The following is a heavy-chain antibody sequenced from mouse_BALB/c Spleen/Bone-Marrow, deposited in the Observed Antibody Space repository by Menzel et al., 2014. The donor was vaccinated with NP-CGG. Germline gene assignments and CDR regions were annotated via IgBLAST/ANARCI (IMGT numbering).Heavy chain of an antibody. V-gene: IGHV1-39*01. J-gene: IGHJ1*01. CDR3: ARSRYDGTYWYFDV. Sequence: EVQLQQSGPELEKPGASVKISCKASGYSFTGFNMNWVKQSNGKSLERIGNIDLYYGDTSYNQKFEGKATLTVDKSSSTAYMQLKSLTTGDSAVYYCARSRYDGTYWYFDVWGAGTTVTVSS. CDR2: IDLYYGDT. CDR1: GYSFTGFN. D-gene: IGHD2-14*01.